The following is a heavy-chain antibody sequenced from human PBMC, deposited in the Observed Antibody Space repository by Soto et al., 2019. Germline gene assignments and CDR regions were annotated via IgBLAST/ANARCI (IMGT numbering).Heavy chain of an antibody. CDR1: GGSITTGSYF. D-gene: IGHD5-12*01. V-gene: IGHV4-39*01. CDR2: MYYSGST. CDR3: ASQRTSGYDPYYFDY. J-gene: IGHJ4*02. Sequence: PSETLSLTYTVSGGSITTGSYFWGWIRQPPGRGLEWIGNMYYSGSTYYNPSLKSRVIISVDTSKNQFSLKLSSVTAADTALYYCASQRTSGYDPYYFDYWGQGTLVTVSS.